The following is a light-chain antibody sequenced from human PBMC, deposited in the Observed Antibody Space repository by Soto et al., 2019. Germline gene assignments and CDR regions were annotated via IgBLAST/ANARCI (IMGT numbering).Light chain of an antibody. V-gene: IGKV3-11*01. Sequence: EIVLTQSPATLSFSPWERATLSCRSSQSVSSPVAWYQQKPGQAPRLLIYDASNRATGIPARFSGSGFGTDFTLTISRLEPEDFAVYYCQQRSKWVTFGRGTKVDIK. CDR2: DAS. CDR3: QQRSKWVT. J-gene: IGKJ4*01. CDR1: QSVSSP.